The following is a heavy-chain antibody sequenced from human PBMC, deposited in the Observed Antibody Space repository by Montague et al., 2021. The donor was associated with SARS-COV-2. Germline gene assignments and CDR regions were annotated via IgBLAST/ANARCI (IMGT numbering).Heavy chain of an antibody. CDR2: ISYSGRA. CDR1: GDSVNNSPYY. CDR3: ASADYYGSGTYVCTYYMDV. V-gene: IGHV4-39*01. Sequence: SETLSLTCTVSGDSVNNSPYYWGWIRQPPGRGLEWVGSISYSGRAYFSPSLESRLTISVDSSEYQFSLRLNSVTAADTAVYYCASADYYGSGTYVCTYYMDVWGKGTTVTVSS. J-gene: IGHJ6*03. D-gene: IGHD3-10*01.